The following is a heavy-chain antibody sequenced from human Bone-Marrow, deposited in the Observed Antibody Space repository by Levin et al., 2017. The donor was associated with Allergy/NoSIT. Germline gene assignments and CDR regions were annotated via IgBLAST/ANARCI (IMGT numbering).Heavy chain of an antibody. D-gene: IGHD6-19*01. CDR2: ISSDGSNQ. CDR1: GFTFSSFA. Sequence: PGGSLRLSCAASGFTFSSFAMHWVRQAPGKGLAWVAVISSDGSNQYYAGSVKGRFTISRDNSKNTLYLQMNSLRAEDTAMYYCARDVSSSGWYGYFEYWGQGSLVTASS. J-gene: IGHJ4*02. CDR3: ARDVSSSGWYGYFEY. V-gene: IGHV3-30-3*01.